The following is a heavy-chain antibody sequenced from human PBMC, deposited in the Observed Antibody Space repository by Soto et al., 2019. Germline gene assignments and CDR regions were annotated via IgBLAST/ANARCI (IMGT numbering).Heavy chain of an antibody. CDR1: GGSISSSSYY. D-gene: IGHD3-10*01. CDR2: IYYSGST. J-gene: IGHJ5*02. Sequence: PSETLSLTCTVSGGSISSSSYYWGWIRQPPGKGLEWIGSIYYSGSTYYNPSLKSRVTISVDTSKNQFSLKLSSVTAADTAVYYCARPSFGRGWFDPWGQGTLVTVSS. V-gene: IGHV4-39*01. CDR3: ARPSFGRGWFDP.